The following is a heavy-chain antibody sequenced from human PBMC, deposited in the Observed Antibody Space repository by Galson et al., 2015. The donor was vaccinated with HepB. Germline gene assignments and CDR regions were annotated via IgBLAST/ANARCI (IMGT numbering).Heavy chain of an antibody. CDR2: IVVGSGNT. Sequence: SVKVSCKASGFTFTSSAVQWVRQARGQRLEWIGWIVVGSGNTNYAQKFQERVTITRDMSTSTAYMELSSLRSEDTAVYYCAAGWICSSTSCYIGHYYYYGMDVWGQGTTVTVSS. V-gene: IGHV1-58*01. J-gene: IGHJ6*02. CDR3: AAGWICSSTSCYIGHYYYYGMDV. D-gene: IGHD2-2*02. CDR1: GFTFTSSA.